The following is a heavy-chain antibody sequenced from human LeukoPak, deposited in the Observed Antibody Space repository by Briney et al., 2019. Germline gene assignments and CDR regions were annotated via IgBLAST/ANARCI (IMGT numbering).Heavy chain of an antibody. D-gene: IGHD3-3*01. V-gene: IGHV4-59*12. J-gene: IGHJ4*02. CDR1: GGSISSYY. Sequence: SETLSLTCTVAGGSISSYYWSWIRQPPGKGLEWIGYIYYSGSTNYNPSLKSRVTISVDRSKNQFSLKLSSVTAADTAVCYCARVEIFGVVIFDYWGQGTLVTVSS. CDR3: ARVEIFGVVIFDY. CDR2: IYYSGST.